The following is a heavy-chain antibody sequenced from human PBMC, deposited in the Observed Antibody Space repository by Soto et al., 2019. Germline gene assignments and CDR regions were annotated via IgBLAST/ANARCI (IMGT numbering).Heavy chain of an antibody. V-gene: IGHV4-4*02. D-gene: IGHD6-13*01. CDR1: GGSISSSNW. J-gene: IGHJ5*02. CDR2: IYHSGST. Sequence: PSETLSLTCAVSGGSISSSNWWSWVRQPPGKGLEWIGEIYHSGSTNYNPSLKSRVTISVDKSKNQFSLKLSSVTAADTAVYYCASPQYSSSWMYNWFDPWGQGTLVTAPQ. CDR3: ASPQYSSSWMYNWFDP.